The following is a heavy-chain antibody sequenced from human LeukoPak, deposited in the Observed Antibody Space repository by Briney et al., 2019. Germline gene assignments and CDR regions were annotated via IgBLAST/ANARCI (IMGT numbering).Heavy chain of an antibody. CDR3: ARDVQSYDFWSGTNP. Sequence: SETLSLTCTVSGGSISSHYWTWIRQPPGKGLEWIGYIYYSGSTNYNPSLKSRVTISVDTSKNQFSLKLSSVTAADTAVYYCARDVQSYDFWSGTNPWGQGTLVTVSS. V-gene: IGHV4-59*08. CDR2: IYYSGST. CDR1: GGSISSHY. J-gene: IGHJ5*02. D-gene: IGHD3-3*01.